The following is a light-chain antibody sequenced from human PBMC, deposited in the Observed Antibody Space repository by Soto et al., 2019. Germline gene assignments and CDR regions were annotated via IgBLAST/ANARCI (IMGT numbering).Light chain of an antibody. J-gene: IGLJ2*01. CDR3: SSYTTSSTLV. Sequence: QSALTQPASVSGSPGQSITISCTGTSSDVGGYNYVSWYQQHPGKAPKLMISDVINRPSGVSNRFSGSKSGNMASLTISGLQAEDEADYYCSSYTTSSTLVFGGGTKVTVL. V-gene: IGLV2-14*01. CDR2: DVI. CDR1: SSDVGGYNY.